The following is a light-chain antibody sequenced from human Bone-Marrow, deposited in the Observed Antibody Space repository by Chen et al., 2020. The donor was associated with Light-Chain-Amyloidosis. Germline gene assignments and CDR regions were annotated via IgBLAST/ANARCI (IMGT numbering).Light chain of an antibody. V-gene: IGLV2-14*01. CDR3: GSYTVTNALV. J-gene: IGLJ1*01. Sequence: QSALTQPASVSGSPGQSITISCTGTSSDVGGDNHVSWYQQHPDKAPELMIYEVTNRPSWVPDRFSGSKSDNTASLNISGLQTEVEADYFCGSYTVTNALVFGSGTKVTGL. CDR2: EVT. CDR1: SSDVGGDNH.